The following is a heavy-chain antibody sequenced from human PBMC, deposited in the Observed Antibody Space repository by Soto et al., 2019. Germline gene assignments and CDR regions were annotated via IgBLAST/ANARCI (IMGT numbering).Heavy chain of an antibody. Sequence: SARLPITCTLSSSSASTVSHYWIWIRQPPGKGLEWIGYIYYSGSTNYNPSLKSRVTISVDPSKNQFSLKLSSVTAEETAVYYCATQALDCNY. CDR3: ATQALDCNY. D-gene: IGHD2-21*02. CDR1: SSSASTVSHY. V-gene: IGHV4-61*01. CDR2: IYYSGST. J-gene: IGHJ6*01.